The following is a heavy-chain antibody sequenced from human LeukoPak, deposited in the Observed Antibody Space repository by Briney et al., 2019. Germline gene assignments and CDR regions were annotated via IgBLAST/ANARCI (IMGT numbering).Heavy chain of an antibody. J-gene: IGHJ2*01. CDR2: INAGNGNT. Sequence: ASVKVSCKASGYTFTSYAMHWVRQAPGQRLEWMGWINAGNGNTKYSQKFQGRVTITRDTSASTAYMELSSLRSEDTAVYYCARGGSEYLSYWYFDLWGRGTLVTVSS. V-gene: IGHV1-3*01. D-gene: IGHD1-14*01. CDR3: ARGGSEYLSYWYFDL. CDR1: GYTFTSYA.